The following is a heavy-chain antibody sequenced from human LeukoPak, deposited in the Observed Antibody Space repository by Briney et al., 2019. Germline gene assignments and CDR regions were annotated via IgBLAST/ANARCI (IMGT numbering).Heavy chain of an antibody. CDR1: GFTFSSYA. Sequence: PGGSPRLSCAASGFTFSSYAMHWVRQAPGKGLEWVAVISYDGSNKYYADSVKGRFTISRDNSKNTLYLQMNSLRAEDTAVYYCARDRSYDFWSGYYNAWGQGTLVTVSS. CDR2: ISYDGSNK. V-gene: IGHV3-30-3*01. J-gene: IGHJ5*02. CDR3: ARDRSYDFWSGYYNA. D-gene: IGHD3-3*01.